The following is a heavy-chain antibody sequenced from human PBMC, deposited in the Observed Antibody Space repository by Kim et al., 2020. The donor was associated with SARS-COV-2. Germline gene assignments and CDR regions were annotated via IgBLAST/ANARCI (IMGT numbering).Heavy chain of an antibody. V-gene: IGHV3-72*01. Sequence: YGASVEGRVTISRDDSKNSMYLEMNNLKIEDTAVYYCVRERDGYNYAAFDIWGQGTMVTVSS. J-gene: IGHJ3*02. CDR3: VRERDGYNYAAFDI. D-gene: IGHD5-18*01.